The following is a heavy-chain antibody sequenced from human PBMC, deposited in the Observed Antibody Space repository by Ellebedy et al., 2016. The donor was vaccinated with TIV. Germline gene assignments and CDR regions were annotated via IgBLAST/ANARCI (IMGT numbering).Heavy chain of an antibody. D-gene: IGHD3-22*01. Sequence: PGGSLRLSCAASGFTFSNYWMHWVRQAPGKGLVCVSRINSDGSSATYADSVKGRFTISRDNAKNTLYLQMKSLRAEDTAVYYCARASMGADTSGYILDYWGQGTLVTVSS. V-gene: IGHV3-74*01. J-gene: IGHJ4*02. CDR2: INSDGSSA. CDR1: GFTFSNYW. CDR3: ARASMGADTSGYILDY.